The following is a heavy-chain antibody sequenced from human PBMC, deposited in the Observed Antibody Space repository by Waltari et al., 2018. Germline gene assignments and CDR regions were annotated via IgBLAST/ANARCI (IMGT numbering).Heavy chain of an antibody. CDR3: ARSSGRRNWFDP. J-gene: IGHJ5*02. CDR1: GGSISSGGYY. V-gene: IGHV4-31*03. CDR2: IYYSGST. D-gene: IGHD2-8*02. Sequence: QVQLQESGPGLVKPSQTLSLTCTVSGGSISSGGYYWSWIRQHPGKGLEWIGYIYYSGSTYYNPALKSRVTISVDTSKNKFSLKLSSVTAADTAVYYCARSSGRRNWFDPWGQGTLVTVSS.